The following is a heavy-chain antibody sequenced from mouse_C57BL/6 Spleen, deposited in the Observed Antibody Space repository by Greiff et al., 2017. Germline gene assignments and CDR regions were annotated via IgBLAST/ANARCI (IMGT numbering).Heavy chain of an antibody. CDR1: GFTFSDYY. CDR3: AREVYDWYFDV. Sequence: EVQLVESEGGLVQPGSSMKLSCTASGFTFSDYYMAWVRQVPEKGLEWVANINYDGSSTYYLDSLKSRFIISRDNAKNILYLQMSSLKSEDTATYYCAREVYDWYFDVWGTGTTVTVSS. J-gene: IGHJ1*03. D-gene: IGHD2-12*01. CDR2: INYDGSST. V-gene: IGHV5-16*01.